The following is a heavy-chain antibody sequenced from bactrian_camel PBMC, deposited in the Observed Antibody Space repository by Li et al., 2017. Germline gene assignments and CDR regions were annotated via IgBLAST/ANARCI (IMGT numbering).Heavy chain of an antibody. CDR2: IDSGGSS. Sequence: HVQLVESGGGSVQAGGSLRLACAASGDCHPYSNDGSCDCMAWFRQASDKEREGVAAIDSGGSSDYADSVKGRFTISRDYAKSTLLLQMNSLQPEDTAMYLCAADRSSRCTRNFDYWGRGTQVTVSS. J-gene: IGHJ4*01. D-gene: IGHD2*01. CDR3: AADRSSRCTRNFDY. CDR1: GDCHPYSNDGSCDC. V-gene: IGHV3S57*01.